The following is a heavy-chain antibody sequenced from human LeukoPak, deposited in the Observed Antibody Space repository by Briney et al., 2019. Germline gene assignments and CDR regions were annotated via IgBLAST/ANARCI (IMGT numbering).Heavy chain of an antibody. Sequence: GGSLRLSCAASGFTFSSYAMSWVRQAPGKGLEWVSAISGSGGSTYYADSVKGRFTISRDNSKNTLYLQMNSLRAEDTAVYYCAKEYSGTFSPFPSYFDCWGQGTLVTVSS. V-gene: IGHV3-23*01. J-gene: IGHJ4*02. CDR2: ISGSGGST. D-gene: IGHD1-26*01. CDR3: AKEYSGTFSPFPSYFDC. CDR1: GFTFSSYA.